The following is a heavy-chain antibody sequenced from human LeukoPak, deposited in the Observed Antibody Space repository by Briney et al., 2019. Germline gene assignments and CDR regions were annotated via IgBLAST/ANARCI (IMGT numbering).Heavy chain of an antibody. J-gene: IGHJ4*02. V-gene: IGHV1-69*05. CDR2: IIPIFGTA. CDR3: ARDQYGSGSYPILFDY. Sequence: SVKVSCKASGGTFSSYAISWVRQAPGQGLEWMGGIIPIFGTANYAQKFQGRVTITTDESTSTAYMELSSLRAEDTAVYYCARDQYGSGSYPILFDYWGQGTLVTVSS. D-gene: IGHD3-10*01. CDR1: GGTFSSYA.